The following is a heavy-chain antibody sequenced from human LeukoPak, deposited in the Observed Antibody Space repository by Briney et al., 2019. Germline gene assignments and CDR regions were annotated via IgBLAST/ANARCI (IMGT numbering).Heavy chain of an antibody. Sequence: ASVKVSCKASGYTFTGYYMHLVRQDPGQGLEWMGWINPNTGGTNYAQEFQGRVTMTRDASISTAYMELSRLRSDDTAVYYCAKGGARWYWGQGTLVTVSS. D-gene: IGHD1-26*01. J-gene: IGHJ4*02. CDR1: GYTFTGYY. CDR2: INPNTGGT. CDR3: AKGGARWY. V-gene: IGHV1-2*02.